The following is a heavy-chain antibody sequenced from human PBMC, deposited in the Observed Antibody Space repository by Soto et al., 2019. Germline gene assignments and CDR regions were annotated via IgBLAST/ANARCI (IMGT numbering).Heavy chain of an antibody. D-gene: IGHD4-17*01. CDR3: ARFDYGDFYYYYGMDV. Sequence: ASVKVSCKASGYTFTSYGISGVGQAPGQGREGMGWISAYNGNTNYAQKLQGRVTMTTDTSTSTAYMELRSLRSDDTAVYYCARFDYGDFYYYYGMDVWGQGTRVTVSS. J-gene: IGHJ6*02. CDR1: GYTFTSYG. V-gene: IGHV1-18*01. CDR2: ISAYNGNT.